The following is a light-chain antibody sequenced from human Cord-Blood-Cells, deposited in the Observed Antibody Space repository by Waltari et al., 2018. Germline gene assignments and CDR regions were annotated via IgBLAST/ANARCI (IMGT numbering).Light chain of an antibody. Sequence: SYYLIQPPSVSVSPGPTTTNTYPGDDFGPHTVSWYQQKSGQSPLLVIYQDSNRHSRIPERFSGTNSENTATLTIRGTQALDEGDFYCQTWDTNTGVFGGGTKLTVL. CDR3: QTWDTNTGV. CDR2: QDS. V-gene: IGLV3-1*01. J-gene: IGLJ2*01. CDR1: DFGPHT.